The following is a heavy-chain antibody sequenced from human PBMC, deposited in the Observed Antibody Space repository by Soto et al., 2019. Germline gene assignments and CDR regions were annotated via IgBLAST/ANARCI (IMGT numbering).Heavy chain of an antibody. CDR1: GYSFTSYW. Sequence: GESLKISCKGSGYSFTSYWISWVRQMPGKGLEWMGRIDPSDSYTNYSPSFQGHVTISADKSISTAYLQWSSLKASDTATYYCARPTASLTPYYYYGMDVWGQGTTVTVSS. CDR2: IDPSDSYT. V-gene: IGHV5-10-1*01. D-gene: IGHD5-18*01. CDR3: ARPTASLTPYYYYGMDV. J-gene: IGHJ6*02.